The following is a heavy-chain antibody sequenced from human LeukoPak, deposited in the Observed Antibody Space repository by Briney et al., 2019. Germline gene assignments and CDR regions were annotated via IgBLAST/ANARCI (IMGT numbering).Heavy chain of an antibody. CDR3: ASSSRITIFGVVIHPPNFDY. CDR2: IYYSGST. V-gene: IGHV4-39*01. D-gene: IGHD3-3*01. CDR1: GGSISSSSYY. J-gene: IGHJ4*02. Sequence: PSETLSLTCTVSGGSISSSSYYWGRIRQPPGKGLEWIGSIYYSGSTYYNPSLKSRVTISVDTSKNQFSLKLSSVTAADTAVYYCASSSRITIFGVVIHPPNFDYWGQGTLVTVSS.